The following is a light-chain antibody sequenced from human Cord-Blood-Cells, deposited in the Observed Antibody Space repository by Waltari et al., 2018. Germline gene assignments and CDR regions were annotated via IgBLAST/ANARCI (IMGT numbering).Light chain of an antibody. CDR1: SSDVGGYNY. J-gene: IGLJ2*01. CDR2: DVS. V-gene: IGLV2-11*01. Sequence: QSALTQPRSVSGSPGQSVTISCTGTSSDVGGYNYVSWYQQHPGKAPKLMIYDVSKRPSVVPDLFSGSKSGNTASLTISGLQAEDEADYYCCSYAGSYTFVVFGGGTKLTVL. CDR3: CSYAGSYTFVV.